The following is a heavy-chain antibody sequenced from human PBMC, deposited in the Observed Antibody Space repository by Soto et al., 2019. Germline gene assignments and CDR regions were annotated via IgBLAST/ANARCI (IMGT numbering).Heavy chain of an antibody. V-gene: IGHV3-30-3*01. Sequence: GGSLRLSCAASGFTFSSYAMHWVRQAPGKGLEWVAVISYDGSNKYYADSVKGRFTISRDNSKNTLYLQMNSLRAEDTAVYYCARLDWEHAMVGGLIYWGQGTLVTVSS. CDR2: ISYDGSNK. CDR3: ARLDWEHAMVGGLIY. CDR1: GFTFSSYA. D-gene: IGHD1-26*01. J-gene: IGHJ4*02.